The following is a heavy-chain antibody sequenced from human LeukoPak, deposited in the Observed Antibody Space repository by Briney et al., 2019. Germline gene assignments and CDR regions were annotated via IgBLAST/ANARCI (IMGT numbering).Heavy chain of an antibody. CDR2: IGLRGTTI. J-gene: IGHJ4*02. Sequence: GGSLRLSCTSSRFTFSDHHMSWIRQAPGKGLEWVSKIGLRGTTIEYAESVKGRFTISRDDAKNSLYLQMSGLRAEDTAIYYCARDHVVPGLVFDHWGQGTLVSVS. V-gene: IGHV3-11*04. D-gene: IGHD2-21*01. CDR1: RFTFSDHH. CDR3: ARDHVVPGLVFDH.